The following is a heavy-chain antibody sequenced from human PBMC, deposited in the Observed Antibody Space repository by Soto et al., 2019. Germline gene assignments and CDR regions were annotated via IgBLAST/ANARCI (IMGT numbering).Heavy chain of an antibody. CDR1: GFTFSSYA. CDR2: ISGSGGST. CDR3: AKTLYYYDTGGYQ. J-gene: IGHJ4*02. D-gene: IGHD3-22*01. V-gene: IGHV3-23*01. Sequence: EVQLLESGGGLVQPGGSLRLSCAASGFTFSSYAMSWVRQAPGKGLEWVSAISGSGGSTYYADSVKGRFTISRDNSKNTLYLQMNSQRAEDTAVYYCAKTLYYYDTGGYQWGQGTLVTVSS.